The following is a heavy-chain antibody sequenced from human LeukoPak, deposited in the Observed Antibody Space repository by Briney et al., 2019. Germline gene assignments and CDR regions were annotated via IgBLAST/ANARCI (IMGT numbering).Heavy chain of an antibody. CDR1: GGSFSGYY. CDR3: ARGGVRGVIIGIDY. D-gene: IGHD3-10*01. J-gene: IGHJ4*02. CDR2: INHSGST. Sequence: SETLSLTCAVYGGSFSGYYWSWIRQPPGKGLEWIGEINHSGSTNYNPSLKSRVTISVDTSKNQFSLKLSSVTAADTAVYYCARGGVRGVIIGIDYWGQGTLVTVSS. V-gene: IGHV4-34*01.